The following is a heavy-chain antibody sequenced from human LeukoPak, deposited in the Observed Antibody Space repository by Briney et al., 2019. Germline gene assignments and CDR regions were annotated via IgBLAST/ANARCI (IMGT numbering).Heavy chain of an antibody. J-gene: IGHJ4*02. Sequence: GGSLRLSCAASGFTFSSYWMSWVRQAPGKGLEWVANIKQDGSEKYYVDSVKGRFTISRDNAKNSLYLQMNSLRAEDTAVYYCARDRRYGDYPHPFLRYWGQGTLVTVSS. D-gene: IGHD4-17*01. V-gene: IGHV3-7*01. CDR1: GFTFSSYW. CDR3: ARDRRYGDYPHPFLRY. CDR2: IKQDGSEK.